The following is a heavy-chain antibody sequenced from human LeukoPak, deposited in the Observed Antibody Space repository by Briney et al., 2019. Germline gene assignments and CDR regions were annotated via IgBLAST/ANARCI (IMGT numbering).Heavy chain of an antibody. V-gene: IGHV3-43*01. Sequence: GGSLRLSCAASGFTFDDYTMHWVRQAPGKGLEWVSHISWDGGSTYYADSVKGRFTISRDNTKNSLYLQMNSLRTEDTALYYCAKDGAPYSGYGGFAYWGEGTLVTVSS. CDR3: AKDGAPYSGYGGFAY. CDR2: ISWDGGST. J-gene: IGHJ4*02. CDR1: GFTFDDYT. D-gene: IGHD5-12*01.